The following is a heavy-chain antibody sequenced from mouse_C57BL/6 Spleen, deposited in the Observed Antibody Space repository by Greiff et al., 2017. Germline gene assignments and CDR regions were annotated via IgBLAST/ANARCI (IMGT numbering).Heavy chain of an antibody. CDR1: GYTFTSYW. Sequence: QVQLQQPGAELVKPGASVKMSCKASGYTFTSYWITWVKQRPGQGLEWIGDIYPGSGSTNYNEKFKSKATLTVDTSSSTAYMQLSSLTAEDSAVYYCARRKCDRGYFDYWGQGTTLTVSA. V-gene: IGHV1-55*01. CDR2: IYPGSGST. CDR3: ARRKCDRGYFDY. D-gene: IGHD1-3*01. J-gene: IGHJ2*01.